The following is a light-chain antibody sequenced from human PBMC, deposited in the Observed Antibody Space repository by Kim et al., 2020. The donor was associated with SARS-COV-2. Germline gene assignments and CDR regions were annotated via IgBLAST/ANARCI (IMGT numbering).Light chain of an antibody. V-gene: IGLV1-47*01. CDR2: RKN. Sequence: GQRVTISCYGSSSNIGSNYVYWYQQLPGTAPKLLIYRKNQRPSGIPDRFSGSKSGTSASLAISGLQSEDEADYYCAAWDDSLSGGVFGGGTKLTVL. J-gene: IGLJ3*02. CDR3: AAWDDSLSGGV. CDR1: SSNIGSNY.